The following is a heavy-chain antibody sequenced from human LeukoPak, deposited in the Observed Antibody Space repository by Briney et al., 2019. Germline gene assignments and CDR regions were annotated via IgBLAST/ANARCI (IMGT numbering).Heavy chain of an antibody. CDR2: ISSSGSTI. D-gene: IGHD5-18*01. Sequence: GGSLRLSCAASGFTFSDYYMSWIRQAPGKGLEWLSYISSSGSTIYYPDSVKGRFTISRDNAKNSLYLQMNSLRAEDTAVYYCARQGLPYYYYYMDVWGKGTTVTVSS. CDR1: GFTFSDYY. V-gene: IGHV3-11*04. CDR3: ARQGLPYYYYYMDV. J-gene: IGHJ6*03.